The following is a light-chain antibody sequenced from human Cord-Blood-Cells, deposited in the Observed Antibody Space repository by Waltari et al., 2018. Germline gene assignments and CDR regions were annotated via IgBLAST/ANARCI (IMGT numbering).Light chain of an antibody. CDR1: QSVSSSY. J-gene: IGKJ1*01. Sequence: EIVLTQSPGTLSLSPGERAPLSCRASQSVSSSYLAWYQEKPGQAPRLLIYGASRRATGSPDRFRGSGSGTDVTLTISRLRPEDFAVYCCQQYGSSWTFGQGTKVEIK. CDR2: GAS. CDR3: QQYGSSWT. V-gene: IGKV3-20*01.